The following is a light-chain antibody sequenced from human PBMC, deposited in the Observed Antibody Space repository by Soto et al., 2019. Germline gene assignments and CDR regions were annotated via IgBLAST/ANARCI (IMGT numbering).Light chain of an antibody. V-gene: IGKV1-39*01. CDR1: QSISNF. CDR2: AAS. CDR3: QQSYSTPPFT. J-gene: IGKJ3*01. Sequence: DIEMTQSPSSLSASVGDRVTITCRASQSISNFLSWYRKSPGRAPKLLIYAASSLQSGVPSRFSGSGSGTDFTLTISSLQPEDFATYYCQQSYSTPPFTFGPGTKVDIK.